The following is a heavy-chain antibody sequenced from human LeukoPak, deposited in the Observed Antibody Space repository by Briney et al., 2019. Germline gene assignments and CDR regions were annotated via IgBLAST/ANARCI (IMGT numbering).Heavy chain of an antibody. J-gene: IGHJ3*02. D-gene: IGHD6-19*01. CDR1: GGSISSSRYY. Sequence: SETLSLTCTVSGGSISSSRYYWGWIRQPPGKGLEWIGSIYYSGSTDYNPSLKSRVTISVDTSKNQFSLKLSSMTAADTAVYYCARSIAVAGASPKDAFNIWGQGTMVTVSS. CDR2: IYYSGST. CDR3: ARSIAVAGASPKDAFNI. V-gene: IGHV4-39*07.